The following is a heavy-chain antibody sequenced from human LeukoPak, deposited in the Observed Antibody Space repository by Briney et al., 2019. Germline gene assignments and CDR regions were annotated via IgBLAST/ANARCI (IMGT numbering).Heavy chain of an antibody. CDR2: IRYDGSNK. V-gene: IGHV3-30*02. D-gene: IGHD3-16*01. CDR3: GKRLGDGTYPFQY. CDR1: GFTFSSYG. Sequence: PGGSLRLSCAASGFTFSSYGMHWVRQAPGKGLEWVAFIRYDGSNKYYADSVKGRFTISRDNSKNTLYLQMNSLRAEDTAVYYCGKRLGDGTYPFQYWGQGTLVTVSS. J-gene: IGHJ4*02.